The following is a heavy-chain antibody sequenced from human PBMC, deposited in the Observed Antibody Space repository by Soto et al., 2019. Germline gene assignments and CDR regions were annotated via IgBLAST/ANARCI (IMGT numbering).Heavy chain of an antibody. Sequence: SVEVSFKTSGYTFITSGISWVRQAPGQGLEWVGWIRPDNGNRKSAQRLQGRVTLTTDTSASTAYMELRSLTSDDTAMYYCARDTESNRYNDWGQGTLVTVSS. CDR1: GYTFITSG. CDR2: IRPDNGNR. J-gene: IGHJ1*01. V-gene: IGHV1-18*01. CDR3: ARDTESNRYND. D-gene: IGHD1-20*01.